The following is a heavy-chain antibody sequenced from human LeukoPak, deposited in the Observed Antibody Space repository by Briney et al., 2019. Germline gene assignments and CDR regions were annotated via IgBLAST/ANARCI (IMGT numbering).Heavy chain of an antibody. D-gene: IGHD6-6*01. J-gene: IGHJ6*03. CDR1: GGSFSGYY. CDR3: ARIRGIAARRYYYYMDV. Sequence: SETLSLTCAVYGGSFSGYYWSWIRQPPGKGLEWIGEINHSGSTNYNPSLKSRVTISVDTSKNQFSLKLSSVAAADTAEYYCARIRGIAARRYYYYMDVWGKGTTVTVSS. V-gene: IGHV4-34*01. CDR2: INHSGST.